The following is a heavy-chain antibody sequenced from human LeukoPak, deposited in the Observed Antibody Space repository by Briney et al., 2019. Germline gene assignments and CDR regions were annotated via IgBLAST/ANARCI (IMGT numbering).Heavy chain of an antibody. V-gene: IGHV3-20*04. CDR2: INANGGST. Sequence: PGGSLRLSCAASGFTFDNYGMSWVRQVPGKGLEWVSSINANGGSTAYADSVRGRFTISRDNAKNSLYLQMNNLRAEDTAFYYCVRHDFWSSFKGGDYWGQGTLVTVSS. CDR1: GFTFDNYG. J-gene: IGHJ4*02. D-gene: IGHD3-3*01. CDR3: VRHDFWSSFKGGDY.